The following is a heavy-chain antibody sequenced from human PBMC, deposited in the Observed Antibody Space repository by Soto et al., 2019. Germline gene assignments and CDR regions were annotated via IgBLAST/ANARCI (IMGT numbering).Heavy chain of an antibody. CDR2: MNPINGAT. Sequence: ASVKVSCKASGYDFTAYDINWVRQASGQGLEWMGWMNPINGATGTARRFQGRVSLSRNTATGTAYLELTSLRSDDTAVYYCGRGPSPRAPAGGTPYYYAMDVWGQGTTVTVSS. D-gene: IGHD6-13*01. V-gene: IGHV1-8*02. J-gene: IGHJ6*02. CDR1: GYDFTAYD. CDR3: GRGPSPRAPAGGTPYYYAMDV.